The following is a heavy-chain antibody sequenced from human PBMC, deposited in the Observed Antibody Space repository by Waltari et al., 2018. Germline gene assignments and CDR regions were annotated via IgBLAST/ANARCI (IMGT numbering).Heavy chain of an antibody. CDR3: ARDRGKYAMDV. V-gene: IGHV1-69*05. CDR1: GGTFGSYS. Sequence: QAQLVQSGAEVKKPGSSVKVSCKASGGTFGSYSISWLRQAPGQGLEWMGRITPVFASTNYAQKFLGRVTMTTDESTTTAYMELNSLTSDDTAVYYCARDRGKYAMDVWGQGTAVTVSS. J-gene: IGHJ6*02. D-gene: IGHD3-16*01. CDR2: ITPVFAST.